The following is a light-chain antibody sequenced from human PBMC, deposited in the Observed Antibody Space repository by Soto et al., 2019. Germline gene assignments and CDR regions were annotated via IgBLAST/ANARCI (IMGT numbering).Light chain of an antibody. CDR2: DVS. CDR3: SSYTSSSPVV. Sequence: QAASVSGSPGQSITISCTGTSSDVGGYNYVSWYQQHPGKAPKLMIYDVSNWPSGVSNRFSGSKSGNTASLTISGLQAEDEADYYCSSYTSSSPVVFGGGTKLTVL. CDR1: SSDVGGYNY. J-gene: IGLJ2*01. V-gene: IGLV2-14*01.